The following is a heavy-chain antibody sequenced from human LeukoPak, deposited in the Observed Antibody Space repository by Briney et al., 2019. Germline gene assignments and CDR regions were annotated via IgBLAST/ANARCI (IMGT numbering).Heavy chain of an antibody. Sequence: SVKVSCKASGGTFSSYAISWVRQAPGQGLEWMGGIIPIFGTANYAQKFQGRVTITADKSTSTAYMELSSLRSEDTAVYYCARGELELRWFDPWGQGTLVTVSS. D-gene: IGHD1-7*01. J-gene: IGHJ5*02. V-gene: IGHV1-69*06. CDR2: IIPIFGTA. CDR3: ARGELELRWFDP. CDR1: GGTFSSYA.